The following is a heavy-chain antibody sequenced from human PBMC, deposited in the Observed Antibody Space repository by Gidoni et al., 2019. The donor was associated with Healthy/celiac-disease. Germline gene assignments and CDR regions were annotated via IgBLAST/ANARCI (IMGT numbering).Heavy chain of an antibody. J-gene: IGHJ4*02. CDR3: ARVNGKGSGYYGY. Sequence: VQLQASGPGLVKPSETLSLTCTVSGGSVSSGSYYWSWIRQPPGKGLEWIGYIYYSGSTNYNPSLKSRGTISVDTSKNQFSLKLSSVTAADTAVYYCARVNGKGSGYYGYWGQGTLVTVSS. CDR2: IYYSGST. CDR1: GGSVSSGSYY. D-gene: IGHD3-3*01. V-gene: IGHV4-61*01.